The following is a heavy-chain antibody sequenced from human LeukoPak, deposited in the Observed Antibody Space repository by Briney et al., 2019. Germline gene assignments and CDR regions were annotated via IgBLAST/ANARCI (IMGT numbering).Heavy chain of an antibody. CDR2: INHSGST. J-gene: IGHJ6*03. Sequence: SETLSLTCAVYGGSFSGYYWSWIRQPPGKGLEWIGEINHSGSTNYNPSLKSRVTISVDTSKNQFSLKLSSVTAADTAVYYCARMDYYYYYMDVWGKGTTVTISS. CDR3: ARMDYYYYYMDV. CDR1: GGSFSGYY. V-gene: IGHV4-34*01.